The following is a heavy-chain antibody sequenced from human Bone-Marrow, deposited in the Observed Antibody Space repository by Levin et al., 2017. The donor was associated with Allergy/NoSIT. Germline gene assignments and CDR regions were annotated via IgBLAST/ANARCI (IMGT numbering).Heavy chain of an antibody. CDR3: ARGSTTGGYYFDF. CDR2: ISSSGNYI. D-gene: IGHD5/OR15-5a*01. CDR1: GFTFTSYS. V-gene: IGHV3-21*01. J-gene: IGHJ4*02. Sequence: PGGSLRLSCAASGFTFTSYSITWVRQAPGKGLEWVSSISSSGNYIYYADSVKGRFTISRDNARNSVSLQMSSLRGEDRAVYYCARGSTTGGYYFDFWGQGTLVTVSS.